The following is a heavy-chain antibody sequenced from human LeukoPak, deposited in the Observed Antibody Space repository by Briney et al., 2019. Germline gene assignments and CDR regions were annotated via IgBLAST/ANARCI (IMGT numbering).Heavy chain of an antibody. Sequence: PSETLSLTCTVSGGSISSYYWSWIRQPAGKGLEWIGRIYTSGSTNYNPSLKSRVTMSVDTSKNQFSLKLSSVTAADTAVYYCASVGMIYCSSTSCYLGGWFDPWGQGTLVTVSS. CDR3: ASVGMIYCSSTSCYLGGWFDP. CDR2: IYTSGST. D-gene: IGHD2-2*01. CDR1: GGSISSYY. J-gene: IGHJ5*02. V-gene: IGHV4-4*07.